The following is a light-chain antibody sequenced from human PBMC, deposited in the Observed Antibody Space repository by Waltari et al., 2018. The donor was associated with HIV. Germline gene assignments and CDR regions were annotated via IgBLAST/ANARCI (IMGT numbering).Light chain of an antibody. CDR3: QQYNNWWT. V-gene: IGKV3-15*01. J-gene: IGKJ1*01. Sequence: EIVMTQSPATLSVSPGERATLSCRASQSVSSNLAWYQQKTGQAPRLLIYYASTRAPGIPARFSGSGSGTEFSLTISSLQSEDFALYYCQQYNNWWTFGQGTKVEIK. CDR1: QSVSSN. CDR2: YAS.